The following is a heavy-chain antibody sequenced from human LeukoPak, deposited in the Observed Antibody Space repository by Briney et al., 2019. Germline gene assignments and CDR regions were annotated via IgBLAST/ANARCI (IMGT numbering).Heavy chain of an antibody. CDR2: IKQDGSEK. CDR3: ARGGVGDYYGSGPDY. CDR1: GFTFSSYW. D-gene: IGHD3-10*01. Sequence: GGSLRLSCAASGFTFSSYWMSWVRQAPGKGLEWVANIKQDGSEKYYVDSVKGRFTISRDNAKNSLYLQMNSLRAEDTAVYYCARGGVGDYYGSGPDYWGQGTLVTVSS. J-gene: IGHJ4*02. V-gene: IGHV3-7*01.